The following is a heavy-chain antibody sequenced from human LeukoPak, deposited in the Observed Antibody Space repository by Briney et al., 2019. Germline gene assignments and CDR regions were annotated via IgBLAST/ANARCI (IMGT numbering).Heavy chain of an antibody. CDR3: ARAPLVVVPAAIRDAFDI. V-gene: IGHV4-34*01. J-gene: IGHJ3*02. CDR1: GGSFSGYY. D-gene: IGHD2-2*02. CDR2: MNHSGST. Sequence: SETLSLTCAVYGGSFSGYYWSWIRQPPGKGLEWIGEMNHSGSTNYNPSLKSRVTISVDTSKNQFSLKLSSVTAADTAVYYCARAPLVVVPAAIRDAFDIWGQGTMVTVSS.